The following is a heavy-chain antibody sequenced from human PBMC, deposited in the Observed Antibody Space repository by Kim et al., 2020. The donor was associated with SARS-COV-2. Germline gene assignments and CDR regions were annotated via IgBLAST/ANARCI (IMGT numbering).Heavy chain of an antibody. CDR1: GFTFSTYA. CDR3: AKGKLNSSGNYYFDY. V-gene: IGHV3-23*01. J-gene: IGHJ4*01. Sequence: GGSLRLSCAASGFTFSTYAMSWVRQAPGKGLEWVSAISSSGANTYYADSVKGRFTISRDNSKNTLFLQMNSLRADDTAVYYCAKGKLNSSGNYYFDYWG. CDR2: ISSSGANT. D-gene: IGHD3-22*01.